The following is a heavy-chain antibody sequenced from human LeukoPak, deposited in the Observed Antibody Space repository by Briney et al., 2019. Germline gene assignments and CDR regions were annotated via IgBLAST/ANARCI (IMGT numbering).Heavy chain of an antibody. CDR2: IRNDGSNK. V-gene: IGHV3-30*02. J-gene: IGHJ4*02. CDR1: EFSFKNYW. CDR3: AKLLSNSGRFLY. D-gene: IGHD4-23*01. Sequence: GGSLRLSCAASEFSFKNYWMHWVRQAPGKGLEWVAFIRNDGSNKYYADSVKGRFTISRDNSKNTLYLQMNSLRAEDTAVYYCAKLLSNSGRFLYWGQGTLVTVSS.